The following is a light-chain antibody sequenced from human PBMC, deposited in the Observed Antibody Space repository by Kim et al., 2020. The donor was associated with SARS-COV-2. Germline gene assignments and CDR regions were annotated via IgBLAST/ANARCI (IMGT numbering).Light chain of an antibody. CDR3: QQFGSSPRT. CDR1: QTISSSY. CDR2: GAS. V-gene: IGKV3-20*01. J-gene: IGKJ1*01. Sequence: EIVLTQSPGTLSLSPGERATLSCRASQTISSSYLAWYQQKPGQAPRLLIYGASSRATGIPERFSGSGSGTDFTLTISRLEPEDCAVYYCQQFGSSPRTFGQGTKVDIK.